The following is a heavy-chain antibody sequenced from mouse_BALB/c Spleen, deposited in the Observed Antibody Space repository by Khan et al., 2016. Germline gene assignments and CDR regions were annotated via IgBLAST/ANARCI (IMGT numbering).Heavy chain of an antibody. CDR2: ISDGGSYT. CDR1: GFTFSDYY. V-gene: IGHV5-4*02. J-gene: IGHJ3*01. Sequence: EVQLQESGGGLVKPGGSLKLSCAASGFTFSDYYMYWVRQTPEKRLEWVATISDGGSYTYYPDSVKGRFTISRDNAKNNLYLQMSSLKSEDTAMYYCAREGLRRWFAYWGQGTLVTVSA. CDR3: AREGLRRWFAY. D-gene: IGHD2-4*01.